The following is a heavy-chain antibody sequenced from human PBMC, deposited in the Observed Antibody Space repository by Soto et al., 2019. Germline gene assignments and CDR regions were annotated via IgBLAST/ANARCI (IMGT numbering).Heavy chain of an antibody. D-gene: IGHD3-9*01. J-gene: IGHJ4*02. Sequence: QVQLQESGPGLVKPSETLSLTCTVSGGSVSSGSYYWSWIRQPPGKGLEWIGYIYYSGSTNYNPSLKIRVTISVDTSKNQFSLKLSSVTAADTAVYYCARVQTNYDILTGYYDRYYFDYWGQGTLVTVSS. CDR1: GGSVSSGSYY. CDR2: IYYSGST. CDR3: ARVQTNYDILTGYYDRYYFDY. V-gene: IGHV4-61*01.